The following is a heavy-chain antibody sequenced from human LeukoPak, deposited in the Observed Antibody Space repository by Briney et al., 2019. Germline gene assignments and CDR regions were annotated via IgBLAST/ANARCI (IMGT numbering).Heavy chain of an antibody. CDR2: INPNIGGT. J-gene: IGHJ4*02. CDR1: GYTFTDYY. Sequence: ASVTVSCKASGYTFTDYYIHWVRQAPGQGLEWMGWINPNIGGTSYAPKFQGRVTMTRDTSISTAYMDLSRLKSDDTAVYYCARDPPYYYGSGAPDYWGQGTLVTVSS. V-gene: IGHV1-2*02. D-gene: IGHD3-10*01. CDR3: ARDPPYYYGSGAPDY.